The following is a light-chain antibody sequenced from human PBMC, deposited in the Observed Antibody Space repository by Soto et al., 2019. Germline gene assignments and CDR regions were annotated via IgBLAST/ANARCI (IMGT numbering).Light chain of an antibody. Sequence: QSALTQPASVSGSPGQSITFSCTGTSSDVGGYDYVSWYQQHPGKAPKLMIYDVNDRPSGVSNRFSGSKSGNTASLTISGLQAEDEADYYCSSYTSSSTRVFGGGTKLTVL. CDR1: SSDVGGYDY. J-gene: IGLJ2*01. CDR3: SSYTSSSTRV. CDR2: DVN. V-gene: IGLV2-14*01.